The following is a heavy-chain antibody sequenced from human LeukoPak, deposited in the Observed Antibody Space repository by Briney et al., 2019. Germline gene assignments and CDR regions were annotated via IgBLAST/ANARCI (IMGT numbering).Heavy chain of an antibody. Sequence: PGGSLRLSCAASGFTFSSYDMHWVHQATGKGLEWVSAIGTAGDTYYPGSVKGRFTISRENAKNSLYLQMNSLRAGDTAVYYCARSGNWNDRDAFDIWGKGQWSPSLQ. CDR2: IGTAGDT. J-gene: IGHJ3*02. D-gene: IGHD1-1*01. CDR3: ARSGNWNDRDAFDI. V-gene: IGHV3-13*01. CDR1: GFTFSSYD.